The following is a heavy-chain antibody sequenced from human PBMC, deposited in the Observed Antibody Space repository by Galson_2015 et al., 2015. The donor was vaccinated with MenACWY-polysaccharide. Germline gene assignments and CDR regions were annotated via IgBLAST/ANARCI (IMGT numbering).Heavy chain of an antibody. D-gene: IGHD2-15*01. CDR3: ARAGAKYCSGSSCYFNWFDP. V-gene: IGHV3-74*01. J-gene: IGHJ5*02. Sequence: SLRLSCAASGFTFSSYWMHWVRQAPGKGLVWVSRTNGDGGATDYADSVKGRFTISRDNAKNTLYLQMNSLRAEDTAVYYCARAGAKYCSGSSCYFNWFDPWGQGTLVTVSS. CDR2: TNGDGGAT. CDR1: GFTFSSYW.